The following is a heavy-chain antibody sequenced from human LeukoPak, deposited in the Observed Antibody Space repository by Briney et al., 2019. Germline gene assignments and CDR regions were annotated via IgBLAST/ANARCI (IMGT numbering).Heavy chain of an antibody. CDR2: IYTSGSA. D-gene: IGHD3-10*01. Sequence: SETLSLTCIVSGGSIGTGDFYWSWIRQSAGKELEWIGRIYTSGSADYNPSLKSRVTISVDRSKNQFSLKLSSVTAADTAVYYCARVRVNWFDPWGQGTLVTVSS. CDR3: ARVRVNWFDP. J-gene: IGHJ5*02. V-gene: IGHV4-61*02. CDR1: GGSIGTGDFY.